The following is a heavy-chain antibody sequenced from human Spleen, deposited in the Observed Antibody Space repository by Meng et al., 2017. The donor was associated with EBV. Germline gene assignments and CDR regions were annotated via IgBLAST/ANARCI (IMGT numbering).Heavy chain of an antibody. V-gene: IGHV1-46*01. D-gene: IGHD6-13*01. CDR3: ARDGSSNWLLSHFDP. CDR2: TNPSGGST. Sequence: HVQLVQSGAEMKKSWASVKVACKASGDTLSSYGFSWVRQAPGQGLEWMGVTNPSGGSTSHAQKFQGRLTMTSDTSTSIVYMELSSLTSEDTAVYYCARDGSSNWLLSHFDPWGQGTLVTVSS. J-gene: IGHJ5*02. CDR1: GDTLSSYG.